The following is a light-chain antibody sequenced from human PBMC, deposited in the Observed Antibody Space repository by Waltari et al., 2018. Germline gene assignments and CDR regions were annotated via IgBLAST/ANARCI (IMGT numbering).Light chain of an antibody. Sequence: EIVLTQSPGTLSLSPGERAPLSCRASQSVTRTLAWYQQKPGQAPRLLIYDTSSRSAGSPDRFSGSGFGTDFILTISRLGPEDFAVYYCQKYGTLPATFGQGTKVEIK. CDR3: QKYGTLPAT. CDR1: QSVTRT. J-gene: IGKJ1*01. CDR2: DTS. V-gene: IGKV3-20*01.